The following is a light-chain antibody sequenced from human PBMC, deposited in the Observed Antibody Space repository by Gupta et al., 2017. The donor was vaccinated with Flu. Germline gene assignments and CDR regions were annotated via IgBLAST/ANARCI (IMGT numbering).Light chain of an antibody. J-gene: IGKJ3*01. CDR3: QQTNTFPDT. V-gene: IGKV1-12*01. CDR1: PGISTW. CDR2: GGS. Sequence: DVQPTQPPPSVSASVGDTVTITCRASPGISTWLSWYQQKPGGAPKLLIFGGSRLETGVPSRFRGSGSGTDFTLTISSLQPEDSATYYCQQTNTFPDTFGHWTRVDIK.